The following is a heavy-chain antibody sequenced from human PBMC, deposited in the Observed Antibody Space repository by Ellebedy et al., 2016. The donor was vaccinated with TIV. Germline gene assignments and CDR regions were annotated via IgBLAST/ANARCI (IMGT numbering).Heavy chain of an antibody. D-gene: IGHD3-10*01. J-gene: IGHJ4*02. CDR3: VKEYGPPSLFDY. CDR1: GFTFDTYA. V-gene: IGHV3-64D*06. CDR2: ISTNGGST. Sequence: GESLKISCADSGFTFDTYAMHWVRQAPGKGLEHLSTISTNGGSTFYVDSVKGRFTISRDNSKNTLYLQMSSLRPEDTTVYYCVKEYGPPSLFDYWGQGTLVTVSS.